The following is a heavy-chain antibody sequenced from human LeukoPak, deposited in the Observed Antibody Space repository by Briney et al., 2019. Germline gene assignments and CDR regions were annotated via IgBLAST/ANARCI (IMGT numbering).Heavy chain of an antibody. V-gene: IGHV3-66*01. CDR2: IYSGGSK. CDR1: GFTFSSNY. CDR3: ARVIAPPAEAEGFDY. D-gene: IGHD2-15*01. Sequence: GGSLRLSCAPSGFTFSSNYMSWVPQPPGKGLEGFSVIYSGGSKYYADSVKGRFTISRDNSKTTLYPQMNSLRAEDTAVYYCARVIAPPAEAEGFDYWGQGTLVT. J-gene: IGHJ4*02.